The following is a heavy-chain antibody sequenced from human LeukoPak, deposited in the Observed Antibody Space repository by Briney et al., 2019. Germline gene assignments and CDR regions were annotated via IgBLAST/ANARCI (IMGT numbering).Heavy chain of an antibody. CDR1: GYTFTSYA. CDR2: INTNTGNP. D-gene: IGHD5-18*01. Sequence: ASVKVSCEASGYTFTSYAMNWVRQAPGQGLEWMGWINTNTGNPTYAQGFTGRFVFSLDTSVSTAYLQISSLKAEDTAVYYCAREFTARAPEPYYYYYYYMDVWGKGTTVTVSS. CDR3: AREFTARAPEPYYYYYYYMDV. J-gene: IGHJ6*03. V-gene: IGHV7-4-1*02.